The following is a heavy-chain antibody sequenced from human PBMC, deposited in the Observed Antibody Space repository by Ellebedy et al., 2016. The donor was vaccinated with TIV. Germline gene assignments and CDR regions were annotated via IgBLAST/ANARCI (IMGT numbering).Heavy chain of an antibody. CDR1: GYTFTSYY. CDR3: ARAPSVDPHMDV. J-gene: IGHJ6*02. V-gene: IGHV1-46*01. D-gene: IGHD6-19*01. CDR2: INPTAGST. Sequence: AASVKVSCKASGYTFTSYYMHWARQAPGQGLEWMGIINPTAGSTSSAQKFQGRVTMTSDTSTRTVYMELSSLRSEDTAVYYCARAPSVDPHMDVWGQGTTVTVSS.